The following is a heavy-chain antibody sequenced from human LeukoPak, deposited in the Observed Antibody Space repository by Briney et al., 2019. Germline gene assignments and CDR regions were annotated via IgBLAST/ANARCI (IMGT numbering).Heavy chain of an antibody. CDR2: IYYSGST. CDR3: TRGSIAYYYMDV. V-gene: IGHV4-59*01. J-gene: IGHJ6*03. CDR1: GGSISSYY. Sequence: PSEALSLTCTVSGGSISSYYWSWIRQPPGKGLEWIGNIYYSGSTNYNPSLKSRVTISVDTSKNQFSLKLSSVTAADTAVYYCTRGSIAYYYMDVWGKGTTVTISS. D-gene: IGHD3-22*01.